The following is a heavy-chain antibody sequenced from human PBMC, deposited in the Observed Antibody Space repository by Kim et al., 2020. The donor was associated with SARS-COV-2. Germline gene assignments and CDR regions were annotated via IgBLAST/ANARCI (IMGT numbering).Heavy chain of an antibody. V-gene: IGHV3-30*02. CDR3: AKGGAGPDTGTHQDY. J-gene: IGHJ4*02. D-gene: IGHD1-7*01. Sequence: DSVKGRFTISRDNSKNTLYLQMNSLRAEDTAVYYCAKGGAGPDTGTHQDYWGQGTLVTVSS.